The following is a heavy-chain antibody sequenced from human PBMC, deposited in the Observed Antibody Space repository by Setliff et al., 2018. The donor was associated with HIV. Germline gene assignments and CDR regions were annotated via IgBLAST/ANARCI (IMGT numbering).Heavy chain of an antibody. CDR1: GYTFTSYG. D-gene: IGHD2-2*02. CDR2: ISAYSGNT. CDR3: ARGYCSSTSCYMLYYFDY. J-gene: IGHJ4*02. Sequence: GASVKVSCKASGYTFTSYGISWVRQAPGQGLEWMGWISAYSGNTGYAQKFQGRVTMTRNTSISTAYMELSSLRSEDTAVYYCARGYCSSTSCYMLYYFDYWGQGTLVTVSS. V-gene: IGHV1-8*02.